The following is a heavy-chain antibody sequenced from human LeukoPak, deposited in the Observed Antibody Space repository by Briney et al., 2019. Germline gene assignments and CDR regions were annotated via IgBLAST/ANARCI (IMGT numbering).Heavy chain of an antibody. CDR2: INPNSGGT. J-gene: IGHJ4*02. D-gene: IGHD3-22*01. CDR3: ARGVVITRSLCL. V-gene: IGHV1-2*02. Sequence: ASVKVCRKASGYTFTGYYMHWVRQAPGQGLEWMGWINPNSGGTNYAQKFQGRVTMTRDTSISTAYMELSRLRSDDTAVYYCARGVVITRSLCLWDQGTLVTVSS. CDR1: GYTFTGYY.